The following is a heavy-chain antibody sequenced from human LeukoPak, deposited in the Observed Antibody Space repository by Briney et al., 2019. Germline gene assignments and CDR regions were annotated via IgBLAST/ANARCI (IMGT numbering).Heavy chain of an antibody. Sequence: GGSLRLSCAASGFTFSSYGMSWVRQAPGKGLEWVSAISGSGGSTYYADSVKGRFTISRDNSKNTLYLQMNSLRAEDTAVYYCAKDPYYYDSSGPWGQGTLVTVSS. V-gene: IGHV3-23*01. CDR3: AKDPYYYDSSGP. J-gene: IGHJ4*02. CDR1: GFTFSSYG. CDR2: ISGSGGST. D-gene: IGHD3-22*01.